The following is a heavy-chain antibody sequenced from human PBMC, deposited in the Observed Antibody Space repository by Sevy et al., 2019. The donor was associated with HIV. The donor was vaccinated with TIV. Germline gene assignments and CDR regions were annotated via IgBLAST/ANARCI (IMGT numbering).Heavy chain of an antibody. D-gene: IGHD3-10*02. V-gene: IGHV3-23*01. CDR3: AREGCSRPLDY. CDR1: GFNFYIYS. CDR2: LSFGCGKI. Sequence: GGSLRLSCAVSGFNFYIYSMSWVRQAPGKGLEWVSTLSFGCGKIKYADSVKGRFIISRDDSKNTLYLQMNSLRADDTAVYFCAREGCSRPLDYWGQGTLVTVSS. J-gene: IGHJ4*02.